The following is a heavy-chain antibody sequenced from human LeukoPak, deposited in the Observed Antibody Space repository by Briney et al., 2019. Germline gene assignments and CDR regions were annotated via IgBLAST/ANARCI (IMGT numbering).Heavy chain of an antibody. CDR3: AREGGGYNNRGFDY. V-gene: IGHV4-4*02. D-gene: IGHD5-24*01. J-gene: IGHJ4*02. Sequence: TSGTLSLTCAVSSGSIISSHWWTWVRQIPGRGLEWIGEIHHSGSTNYNPSLKSRVTILVDKSKNQFSLKLSSVTAADTAVYYCAREGGGYNNRGFDYWGQGTLVTVSS. CDR1: SGSIISSHW. CDR2: IHHSGST.